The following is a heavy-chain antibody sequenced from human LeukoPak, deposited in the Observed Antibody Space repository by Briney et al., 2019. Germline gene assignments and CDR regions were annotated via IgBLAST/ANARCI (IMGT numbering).Heavy chain of an antibody. CDR3: AKGGYSYGYVDYFDY. Sequence: PGGSLRLSCVASGFTFSNYWMHWVRQVPGKGLVWVSRLDSDGSSTKYADSVKGRFTVSRDNSKNTLYLQMNSLRAEDTAVYYCAKGGYSYGYVDYFDYWGQGTLVTVSS. J-gene: IGHJ4*02. CDR1: GFTFSNYW. D-gene: IGHD5-18*01. V-gene: IGHV3-74*03. CDR2: LDSDGSST.